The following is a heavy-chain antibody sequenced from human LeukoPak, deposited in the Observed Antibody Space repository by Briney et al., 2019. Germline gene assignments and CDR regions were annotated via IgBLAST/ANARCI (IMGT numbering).Heavy chain of an antibody. CDR3: AGDIVVVVAATGLSAFDI. J-gene: IGHJ3*02. Sequence: SVKVSCKASGGTLSSYAISWVRQAPGQGLEWMGGIIPIFGTANYAQKFQGRVTITADESTSTAYMELSSLRSEDTAVYYCAGDIVVVVAATGLSAFDIWGQGTMVTVSS. CDR2: IIPIFGTA. CDR1: GGTLSSYA. D-gene: IGHD2-15*01. V-gene: IGHV1-69*13.